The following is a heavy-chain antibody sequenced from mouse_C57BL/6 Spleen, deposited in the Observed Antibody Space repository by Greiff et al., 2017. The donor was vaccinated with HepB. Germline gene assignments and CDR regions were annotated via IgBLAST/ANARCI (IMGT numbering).Heavy chain of an antibody. CDR3: ARPSYYDYDVWWYFDV. CDR1: GYSITSGYY. V-gene: IGHV3-6*01. Sequence: EVQLQESGPGLVKPSQSLSLTCSVTGYSITSGYYWNWIRQFPGNKLEWMGYISYDGSNNYNPSLKNRISITRDTSKNQVFLKLNSWTTDDTATYYCARPSYYDYDVWWYFDVWGTGTTVTVSS. J-gene: IGHJ1*03. CDR2: ISYDGSN. D-gene: IGHD2-4*01.